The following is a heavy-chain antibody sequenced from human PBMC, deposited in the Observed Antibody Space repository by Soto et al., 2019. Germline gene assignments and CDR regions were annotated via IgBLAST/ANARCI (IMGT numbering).Heavy chain of an antibody. V-gene: IGHV3-30*18. D-gene: IGHD4-17*01. Sequence: QVQLVESGGGVVQPGRSPRLSCAASGFTFSSYGMHWVRQAPGKGLEWVAVISYDGSNKYYADSVKGRFTISRDNSKNTLYLQMNSLRAEDTAVYYCAKEGDDYGDYGWYFDLWGRGTLVTVSS. CDR3: AKEGDDYGDYGWYFDL. CDR1: GFTFSSYG. CDR2: ISYDGSNK. J-gene: IGHJ2*01.